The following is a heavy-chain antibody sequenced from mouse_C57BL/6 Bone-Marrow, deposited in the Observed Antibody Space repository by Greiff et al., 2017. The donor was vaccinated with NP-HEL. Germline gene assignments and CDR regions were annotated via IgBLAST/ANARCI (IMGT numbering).Heavy chain of an antibody. D-gene: IGHD2-3*01. CDR1: GYTFTDHI. CDR3: GDGYYDPLYAMDY. CDR2: IYPVSGET. V-gene: IGHV1-11*01. Sequence: QVQLKQSGAELASPGASVTLSCKASGYTFTDHIMNWVKKRPGQGLEWIGRIYPVSGETNYNQKFMGKATFSVDRSSSTVYMVLNSLTSEDPAVYYCGDGYYDPLYAMDYWGQGTSVTVSS. J-gene: IGHJ4*01.